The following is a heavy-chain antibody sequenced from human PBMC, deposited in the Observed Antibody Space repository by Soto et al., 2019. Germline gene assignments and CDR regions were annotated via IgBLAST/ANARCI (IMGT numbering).Heavy chain of an antibody. CDR3: ARDFAYFDS. V-gene: IGHV4-61*08. Sequence: PSETLSLTCTVSGSSISSSGYYWGWIRQPPGKGLEWIGYVYHTGRTSYNPSLKSRVSISLDTSKNQFSLNLDSVTAADAAVYFCARDFAYFDSWGQGTLVTVSS. CDR1: GSSISSSGYY. CDR2: VYHTGRT. J-gene: IGHJ4*02. D-gene: IGHD3-3*01.